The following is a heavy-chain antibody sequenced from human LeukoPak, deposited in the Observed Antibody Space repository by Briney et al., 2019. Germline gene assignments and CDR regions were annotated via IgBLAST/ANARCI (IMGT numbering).Heavy chain of an antibody. V-gene: IGHV3-23*01. J-gene: IGHJ5*02. CDR1: GFTFSSYG. Sequence: GGSLRLSCAASGFTFSSYGMSWVRQAPGKGLEWVSGISGSGGNTYYSDSVKGRFTISRDNSKNTLYLQMNSLRAEDTAVYYCSKDLEQWLALNWFDPWGQGTLVTVSS. CDR3: SKDLEQWLALNWFDP. D-gene: IGHD6-19*01. CDR2: ISGSGGNT.